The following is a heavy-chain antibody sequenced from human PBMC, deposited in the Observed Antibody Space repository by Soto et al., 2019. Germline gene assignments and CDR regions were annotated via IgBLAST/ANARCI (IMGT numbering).Heavy chain of an antibody. V-gene: IGHV3-30*18. D-gene: IGHD6-6*01. CDR2: ISFEGSKK. J-gene: IGHJ5*02. Sequence: QVQLVESGGGVVQPGGSLRLACAASGFIFSGYGMHWVRQAPGKGLEWVAVISFEGSKKYYANSVESRFTISRDNSKNTLFLQKNTLRAEDTAVYYCAKGGSSSARYFDRWGQGALFTVSS. CDR3: AKGGSSSARYFDR. CDR1: GFIFSGYG.